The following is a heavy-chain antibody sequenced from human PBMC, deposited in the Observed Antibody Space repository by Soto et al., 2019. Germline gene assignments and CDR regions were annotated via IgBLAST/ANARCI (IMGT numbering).Heavy chain of an antibody. V-gene: IGHV1-18*01. CDR2: ISVYNGNT. Sequence: QVQLVQSGAEVKKPGASVKVSCKTSGYRFSDYGINWVRQAPGQGLEWMGWISVYNGNTNYAQKIQGRVTMTTDTSTSTAYMELRSLRSDDTAVYYCARDFRGSHVAYWGQGTLVTVSS. CDR1: GYRFSDYG. J-gene: IGHJ4*02. CDR3: ARDFRGSHVAY. D-gene: IGHD1-26*01.